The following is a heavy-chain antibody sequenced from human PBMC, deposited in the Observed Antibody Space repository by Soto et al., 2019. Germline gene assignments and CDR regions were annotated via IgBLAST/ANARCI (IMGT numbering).Heavy chain of an antibody. CDR3: ARGPGIAVAAPPFDY. D-gene: IGHD6-19*01. Sequence: EASVKVSCKASGGTFSSYTISWVRQAPGQGLEWMGRIIPILGIANYAQKFQGRVTITADKSTSTAYMELSSLRSENTAVYYCARGPGIAVAAPPFDYWGQGTLVTVSS. V-gene: IGHV1-69*02. CDR2: IIPILGIA. J-gene: IGHJ4*02. CDR1: GGTFSSYT.